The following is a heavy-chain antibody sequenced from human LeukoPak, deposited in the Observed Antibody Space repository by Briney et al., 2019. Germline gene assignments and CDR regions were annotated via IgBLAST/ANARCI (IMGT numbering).Heavy chain of an antibody. CDR3: ARGLYCSSTSCYGGWFVP. J-gene: IGHJ5*02. D-gene: IGHD2-2*01. CDR1: GGSFSGYY. V-gene: IGHV4-34*01. Sequence: SETLSLTCAVYGGSFSGYYWRWIRQPPGKGLEWIGEINHSGSTNYTPSLKSRDTISVDTSKNQFSLKLSSVTAADTAVYYCARGLYCSSTSCYGGWFVPWGQGTLVTVSS. CDR2: INHSGST.